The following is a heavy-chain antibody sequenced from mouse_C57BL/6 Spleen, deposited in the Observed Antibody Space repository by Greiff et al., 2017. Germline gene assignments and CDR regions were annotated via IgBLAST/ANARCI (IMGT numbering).Heavy chain of an antibody. J-gene: IGHJ1*03. CDR1: GFTFSDYG. V-gene: IGHV5-17*01. Sequence: EVQLVESGGGLVKPGGSLKLSCAASGFTFSDYGMYWVRQAPEKGLEWFAYISSGSSTLSYADTVKGRFPISRDNAKNTLFLQVTSLRSENTAMYYWARTVVAACYFDVWGTGTTVTVSS. CDR2: ISSGSSTL. CDR3: ARTVVAACYFDV. D-gene: IGHD1-1*01.